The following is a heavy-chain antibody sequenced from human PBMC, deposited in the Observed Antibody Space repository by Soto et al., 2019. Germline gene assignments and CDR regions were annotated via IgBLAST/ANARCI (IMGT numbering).Heavy chain of an antibody. V-gene: IGHV3-21*01. CDR2: ISSSSSYI. CDR1: GFTFSSYS. J-gene: IGHJ3*02. D-gene: IGHD2-2*01. CDR3: ARQDSKDIVVVRDAFDI. Sequence: KPGGSLRLSCAASGFTFSSYSMNWVRQAPGKVLEWVSSISSSSSYIYYADSVKGRFTISRDNAKNSLYLQMNSLRAEDTAVYYCARQDSKDIVVVRDAFDIWGQGTMVTVSS.